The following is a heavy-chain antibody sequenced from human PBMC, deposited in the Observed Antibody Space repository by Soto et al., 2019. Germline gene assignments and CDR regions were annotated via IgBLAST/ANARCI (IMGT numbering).Heavy chain of an antibody. CDR2: INSDGNNT. D-gene: IGHD3-16*02. V-gene: IGHV3-74*01. CDR1: GFTFSSYW. Sequence: EVQLVESGGGLVQPGGSLRLSCAASGFTFSSYWMHWVRQAPGKGLVWVSRINSDGNNTSYADSVKGRFTISRDNAKNTLYLQMNSLRAEDTAVYYCTRVVPYMIAFGGVIANDAFAIWGQGTMVTVSS. J-gene: IGHJ3*02. CDR3: TRVVPYMIAFGGVIANDAFAI.